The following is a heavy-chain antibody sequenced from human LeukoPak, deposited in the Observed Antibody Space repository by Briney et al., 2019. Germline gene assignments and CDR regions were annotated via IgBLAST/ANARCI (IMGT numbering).Heavy chain of an antibody. J-gene: IGHJ5*02. CDR2: IKPDGSGK. Sequence: PGGSLRLSCAASGFTFSSYWMNWVRQAPGRGLEWVANIKPDGSGKYYVDSVKGRFTISRDSAKNSLYLQMNSLRAEDTAVYYCARGGFRYFAHWGQGTLVTVSS. D-gene: IGHD3-16*02. V-gene: IGHV3-7*04. CDR3: ARGGFRYFAH. CDR1: GFTFSSYW.